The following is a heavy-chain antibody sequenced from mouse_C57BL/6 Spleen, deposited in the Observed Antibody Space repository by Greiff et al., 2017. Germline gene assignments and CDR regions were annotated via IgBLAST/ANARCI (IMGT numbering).Heavy chain of an antibody. CDR3: ARRGWLPYYYAMDY. CDR2: IYPRSGIT. Sequence: QIQLQQSGAELARPGASVKLSCKASGYTFTSYGISWVKQRTGQGLEWIGEIYPRSGITYYNEKFKGKATLTADKSSSTAYMELRSLTSEDSAVYFCARRGWLPYYYAMDYWGQGTSVTVSS. CDR1: GYTFTSYG. D-gene: IGHD2-2*01. J-gene: IGHJ4*01. V-gene: IGHV1-81*01.